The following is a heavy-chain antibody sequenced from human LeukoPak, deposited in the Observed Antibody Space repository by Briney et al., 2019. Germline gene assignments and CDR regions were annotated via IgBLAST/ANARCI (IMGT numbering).Heavy chain of an antibody. CDR3: ARPVLYSSSWYVGAFDI. V-gene: IGHV4-38-2*01. CDR2: IYHSGST. J-gene: IGHJ3*02. CDR1: GYSISSGYY. D-gene: IGHD6-13*01. Sequence: SETLSLTCAVSGYSISSGYYWGWIRQPPGKGLEWIGSIYHSGSTYYNPSLKSRVTISVDTSKNQFSLKLSSVTAADTAVYYCARPVLYSSSWYVGAFDIWGQGTMVTVSS.